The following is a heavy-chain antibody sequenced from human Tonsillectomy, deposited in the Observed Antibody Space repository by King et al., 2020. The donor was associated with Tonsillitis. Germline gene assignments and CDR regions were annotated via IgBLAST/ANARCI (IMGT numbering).Heavy chain of an antibody. CDR3: AREGLRHFDWLLEHFDY. Sequence: VQLVESGGGLVKPGGSLRLSCAASGFTFSSYSMSWVRQAPGMGLEWVASISPSSGYIFYADSVKGRFTISRDDAKNSLYLQMYSLRAEDTAVYYCAREGLRHFDWLLEHFDYWGQGTLVTVSS. V-gene: IGHV3-21*01. CDR2: ISPSSGYI. D-gene: IGHD3-9*01. CDR1: GFTFSSYS. J-gene: IGHJ4*02.